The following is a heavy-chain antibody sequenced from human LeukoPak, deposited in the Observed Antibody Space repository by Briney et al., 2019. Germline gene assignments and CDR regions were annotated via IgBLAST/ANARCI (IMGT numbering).Heavy chain of an antibody. D-gene: IGHD3-16*02. CDR1: GGSISSGGYY. Sequence: SETLSLTCTVSGGSISSGGYYWSWIRQHPGKGLEWIGYISYSGTTYYNPSLKSRLTISVDTSKNQFSLKLSSVTAADTAVHFCARADYDYVWGFYRYYFDYWGQGTLVTVSS. J-gene: IGHJ4*02. V-gene: IGHV4-31*03. CDR2: ISYSGTT. CDR3: ARADYDYVWGFYRYYFDY.